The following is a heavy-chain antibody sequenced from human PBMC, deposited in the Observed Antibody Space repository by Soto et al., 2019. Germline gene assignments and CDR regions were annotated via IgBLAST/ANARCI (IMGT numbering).Heavy chain of an antibody. V-gene: IGHV3-30*18. CDR3: AKGHRPHDYYDSSGRWVGMDV. Sequence: SLRLSCAASGFTFSSYGMHWVRQAPGKGLEWVAVISYDGSNKYYADSVKGRFTISRDNSKNTLYLQMNSLRAEDTAVYYCAKGHRPHDYYDSSGRWVGMDVWGQGTTVTVSS. CDR2: ISYDGSNK. J-gene: IGHJ6*02. CDR1: GFTFSSYG. D-gene: IGHD3-22*01.